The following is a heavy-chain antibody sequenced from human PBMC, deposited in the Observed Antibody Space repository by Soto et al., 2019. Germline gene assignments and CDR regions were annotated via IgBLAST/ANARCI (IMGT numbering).Heavy chain of an antibody. D-gene: IGHD5-12*01. CDR1: GGSISSYY. J-gene: IGHJ4*02. CDR2: IYYSGST. Sequence: QVQLQESGPGLVKPSETLSLTCTVSGGSISSYYWSWIRQPPGKGLEWIGYIYYSGSTNYNPSLKRRVTISVDTSKNQFSLKLSSVTAADTAVYYCASTSTVEMATMQFDYWGQGTLVTVSS. V-gene: IGHV4-59*08. CDR3: ASTSTVEMATMQFDY.